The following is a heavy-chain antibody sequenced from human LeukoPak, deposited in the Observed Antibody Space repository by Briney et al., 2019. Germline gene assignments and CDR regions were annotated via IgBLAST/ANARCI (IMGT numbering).Heavy chain of an antibody. CDR3: AKGGKWDVTPFDY. Sequence: GGSLRLSCAASGFTFTSYSRNWVRQAPGKGLEWVSTISGGGGSTYYADSVKGRFTISRDNSKNTLYLQVNSLRAEDTAVYYCAKGGKWDVTPFDYWGQGTLVTVSS. CDR2: ISGGGGST. D-gene: IGHD1-26*01. J-gene: IGHJ4*02. V-gene: IGHV3-23*01. CDR1: GFTFTSYS.